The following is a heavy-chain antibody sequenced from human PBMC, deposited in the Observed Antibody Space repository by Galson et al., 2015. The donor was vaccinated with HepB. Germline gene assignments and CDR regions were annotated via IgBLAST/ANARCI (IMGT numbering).Heavy chain of an antibody. CDR2: VKQERDEK. Sequence: SLRLSCAASGFAFSTYWMTWVRQAPGKGLEWVANVKQERDEKYYVDSVKGRFTISRDNAKNSLYLQMNSLRAEDTAAYYCARDAEGALLDSWGQGTLVAVSS. J-gene: IGHJ5*01. CDR1: GFAFSTYW. V-gene: IGHV3-7*01. D-gene: IGHD4/OR15-4a*01. CDR3: ARDAEGALLDS.